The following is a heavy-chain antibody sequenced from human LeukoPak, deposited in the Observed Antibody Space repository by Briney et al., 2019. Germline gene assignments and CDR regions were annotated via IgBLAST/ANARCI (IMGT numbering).Heavy chain of an antibody. J-gene: IGHJ4*02. CDR3: ATKGLVSVPARYHFDY. V-gene: IGHV3-23*01. D-gene: IGHD2-2*01. CDR2: ISGDGRVT. CDR1: GFSLSSYA. Sequence: PGGSLRLSCAASGFSLSSYAMSWVRQAPGKGLDWVSAISGDGRVTHHADSVNGRFTISRDNSTNTLYMLMYSLIAADTAIYYCATKGLVSVPARYHFDYWGQGTLVTVSS.